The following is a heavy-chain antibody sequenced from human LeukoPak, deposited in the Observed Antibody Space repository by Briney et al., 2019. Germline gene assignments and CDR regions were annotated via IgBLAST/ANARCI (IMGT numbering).Heavy chain of an antibody. CDR3: ARLITGTTNWFDP. J-gene: IGHJ5*02. D-gene: IGHD1-7*01. CDR1: GYTFTSYG. Sequence: ASVTVSCTASGYTFTSYGISWVRQAPGQGLEWMGWISAYNGNTNYAQKLQGRVTMTTDTSTSTAYMELRSLRSDDTAVYYCARLITGTTNWFDPWGQGTLVTVSS. CDR2: ISAYNGNT. V-gene: IGHV1-18*01.